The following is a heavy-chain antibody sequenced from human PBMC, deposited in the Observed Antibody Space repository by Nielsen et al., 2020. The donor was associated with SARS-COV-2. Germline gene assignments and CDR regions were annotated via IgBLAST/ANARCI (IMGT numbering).Heavy chain of an antibody. J-gene: IGHJ6*02. CDR1: GGSISSGGYY. D-gene: IGHD4-17*01. V-gene: IGHV4-31*03. Sequence: SETLSLTCTVSGGSISSGGYYWSWIRQHPGKGLEWIRYIYYSGSTYYNPSLKSRVTISVDTSKNQFSLKLSSVTAADTAVYYCASRPGDYGDYTPDYYYGMDVWGQGTTVTVSS. CDR2: IYYSGST. CDR3: ASRPGDYGDYTPDYYYGMDV.